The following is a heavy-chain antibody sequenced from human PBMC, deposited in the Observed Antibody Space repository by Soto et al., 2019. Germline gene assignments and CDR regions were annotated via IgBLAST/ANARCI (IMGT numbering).Heavy chain of an antibody. CDR3: ARCRNDNWSPSIHDY. D-gene: IGHD2-2*02. CDR1: GGSINSYY. CDR2: IYYSGST. V-gene: IGHV4-59*01. J-gene: IGHJ4*02. Sequence: SSETLSLTCTVSGGSINSYYWSWIRQPPGKGLEWIGYIYYSGSTNYNPSLKSRVTMSVDTSKNQFSLKLSSVTAADTAMYYCARCRNDNWSPSIHDYWGQGTLATVSS.